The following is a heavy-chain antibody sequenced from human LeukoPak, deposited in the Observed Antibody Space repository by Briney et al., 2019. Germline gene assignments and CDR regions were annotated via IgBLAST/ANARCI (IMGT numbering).Heavy chain of an antibody. J-gene: IGHJ4*02. Sequence: GGSLRLSCAASGFTFSSYAMSWVRQAPGKGLEWVSAISGSGGSTYYADSVKGRFTISRDNSKNTLYQQMNSLRAEDTAVYYCAKDGVWFGETLGYWGQGTLVTVSS. V-gene: IGHV3-23*01. CDR3: AKDGVWFGETLGY. CDR2: ISGSGGST. CDR1: GFTFSSYA. D-gene: IGHD3-10*01.